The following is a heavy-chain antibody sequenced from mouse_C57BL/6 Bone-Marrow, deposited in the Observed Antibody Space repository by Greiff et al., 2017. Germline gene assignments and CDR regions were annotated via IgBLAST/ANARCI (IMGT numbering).Heavy chain of an antibody. Sequence: QVQLQQSGPGLVQPSQSLSITCTVSGFSFTSYGVHWVRQSPGKGLEWLGGIWSGGSTDYNAAFISRLSISKDNSTSQVFFKMNRLQADDTARYYCARYGYDEGFAYWGQGTLVTVSA. CDR2: IWSGGST. V-gene: IGHV2-2*01. CDR1: GFSFTSYG. J-gene: IGHJ3*01. CDR3: ARYGYDEGFAY. D-gene: IGHD2-2*01.